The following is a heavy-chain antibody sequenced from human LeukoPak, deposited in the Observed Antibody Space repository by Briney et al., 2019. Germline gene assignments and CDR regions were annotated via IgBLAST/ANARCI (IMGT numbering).Heavy chain of an antibody. CDR3: ARDGLDITMIVVDSFGFDY. D-gene: IGHD3-22*01. CDR2: INHSGST. J-gene: IGHJ4*02. CDR1: GGSFSGYY. V-gene: IGHV4-34*01. Sequence: PSETLSLTCAVYGGSFSGYYWSWIRQPPGKGLEWIGEINHSGSTNYNPSLKSRVTISVDTSKNQFSLRLSSVTAADTAVYYCARDGLDITMIVVDSFGFDYWGQGTLVTVSS.